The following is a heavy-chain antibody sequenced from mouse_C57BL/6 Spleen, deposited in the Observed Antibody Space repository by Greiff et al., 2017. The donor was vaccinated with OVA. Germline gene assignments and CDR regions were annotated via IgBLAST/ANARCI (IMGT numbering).Heavy chain of an antibody. CDR2: ISYDGSN. CDR1: GYSITSGYY. CDR3: ATWSSYPHYAMDY. V-gene: IGHV3-6*01. J-gene: IGHJ4*01. D-gene: IGHD1-1*01. Sequence: EVQLQESGPGLVKPSQSLSLTCSVTGYSITSGYYWNWIRQFPGNKLEWMGYISYDGSNNYNPSLKNRISITRDTSKNQFFLKLNSVTTEDTATYYCATWSSYPHYAMDYWGQGTSVTVSS.